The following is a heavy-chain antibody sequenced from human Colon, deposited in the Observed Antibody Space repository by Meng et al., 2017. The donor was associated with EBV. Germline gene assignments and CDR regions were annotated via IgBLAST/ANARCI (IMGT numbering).Heavy chain of an antibody. D-gene: IGHD2-8*02. V-gene: IGHV4-34*12. CDR2: IIHGGSP. Sequence: QVPLPQWGAGMLKPSGTLSLTCAVNGGSLSGAYWNWIRQPPGKGLEWIGKIIHGGSPSYNPSLKSRVTISIDTSKNQLSLMLSSVTAADTAVYYCARRPTGIDYWGQGTLVTVSS. CDR1: GGSLSGAY. CDR3: ARRPTGIDY. J-gene: IGHJ4*02.